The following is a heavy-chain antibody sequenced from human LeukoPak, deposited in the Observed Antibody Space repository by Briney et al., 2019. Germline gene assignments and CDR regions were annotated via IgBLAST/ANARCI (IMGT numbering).Heavy chain of an antibody. CDR2: IYYSGST. CDR1: GGSISSSSYY. D-gene: IGHD3-10*01. Sequence: PSETLSLTCTVSGGSISSSSYYWGWIRQPPGKGLEWIGSIYYSGSTYYNPSLKSRVTISVDTSKNQFSLKLSSVTAADTAVYYCAKIPMVRGVIAYWGQGTLVTVSS. V-gene: IGHV4-39*01. J-gene: IGHJ4*02. CDR3: AKIPMVRGVIAY.